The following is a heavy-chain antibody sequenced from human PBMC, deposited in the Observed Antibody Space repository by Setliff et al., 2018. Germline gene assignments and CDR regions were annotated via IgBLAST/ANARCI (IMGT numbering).Heavy chain of an antibody. Sequence: NPSETLSLTCAVSGYSIRSGNYWGWIRQPPGKGLEWIGSISHSGSAYYNPSLKSRVTISLDMSKNQFSLKLSSVTAADTAKYYCARHLSHCTMTTCYNNWFDPWGQGTLVTVSS. V-gene: IGHV4-38-2*01. CDR1: GYSIRSGNY. CDR2: ISHSGSA. D-gene: IGHD2-2*02. J-gene: IGHJ5*02. CDR3: ARHLSHCTMTTCYNNWFDP.